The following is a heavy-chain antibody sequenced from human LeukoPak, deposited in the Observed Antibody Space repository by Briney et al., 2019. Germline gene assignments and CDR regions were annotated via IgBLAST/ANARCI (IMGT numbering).Heavy chain of an antibody. CDR1: GGSMSNYY. J-gene: IGHJ5*02. CDR3: ATNLPGYSYGYWVA. D-gene: IGHD5-18*01. Sequence: SETLSLTCTVSGGSMSNYYWNWIRQPPGKGLEWIGYMFYTGSGKYNPSLKSRVTISVDTSKRQISLKLTSVTTADTAVFYCATNLPGYSYGYWVAWGQGTLVTVSS. V-gene: IGHV4-59*01. CDR2: MFYTGSG.